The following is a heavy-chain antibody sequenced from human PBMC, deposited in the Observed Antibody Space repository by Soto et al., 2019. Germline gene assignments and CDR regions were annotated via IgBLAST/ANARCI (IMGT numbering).Heavy chain of an antibody. V-gene: IGHV1-24*01. J-gene: IGHJ6*02. D-gene: IGHD1-1*01. CDR2: FDPEDGET. CDR3: ATIFTTRYNWVMGYYYYYGMDV. CDR1: GYTLTELS. Sequence: ASVKVSCKVSGYTLTELSMHWVRQAPGKGLEWMGGFDPEDGETIYAQKFQGRVTMTEDTSTDTAYMELSSLRSEDTAVYYCATIFTTRYNWVMGYYYYYGMDVWGQGTTVTVSS.